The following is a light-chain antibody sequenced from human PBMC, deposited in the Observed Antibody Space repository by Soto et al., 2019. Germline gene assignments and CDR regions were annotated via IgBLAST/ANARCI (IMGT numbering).Light chain of an antibody. CDR3: QSYDDSLSVHYV. CDR1: SSNIGLSYV. Sequence: QSVLTQPPSVSGAPGQRVTTSCTGSSSNIGLSYVVQWYQQLPGTAPKLLIHGNTVRPSGVPDRFSGSKSGTSASLAITGLQADDEADYYCQSYDDSLSVHYVFGTGTKVTVL. V-gene: IGLV1-40*01. J-gene: IGLJ1*01. CDR2: GNT.